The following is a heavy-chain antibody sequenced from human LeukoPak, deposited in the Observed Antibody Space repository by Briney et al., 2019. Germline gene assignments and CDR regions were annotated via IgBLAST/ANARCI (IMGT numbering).Heavy chain of an antibody. CDR1: GFTFRDHA. V-gene: IGHV3-23*01. CDR3: AKSLLSSTYYFDF. CDR2: IGANDDV. D-gene: IGHD5/OR15-5a*01. J-gene: IGHJ4*02. Sequence: PGGSLRLSCAASGFTFRDHAMYWVRQAPGKGLEWVSAIGANDDVYYTDSVKGRFTISRDNSRNMLYMEMNSLRAEDTAIYYCAKSLLSSTYYFDFRGQGTLVTVSS.